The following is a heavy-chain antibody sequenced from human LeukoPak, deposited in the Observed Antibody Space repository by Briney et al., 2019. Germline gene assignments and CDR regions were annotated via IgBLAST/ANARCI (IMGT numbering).Heavy chain of an antibody. CDR1: GYTFSGYS. J-gene: IGHJ3*02. V-gene: IGHV1-46*01. D-gene: IGHD5-24*01. Sequence: GASVKVSCKASGYTFSGYSMHWVRLAPGQGLEWMGLINPGGDNTDYAQNFQGRVTMTRDTSTSTVYMGLSSLRSEDTAVYYCARIRDGSNDAYDIWGQGTMVTVSS. CDR3: ARIRDGSNDAYDI. CDR2: INPGGDNT.